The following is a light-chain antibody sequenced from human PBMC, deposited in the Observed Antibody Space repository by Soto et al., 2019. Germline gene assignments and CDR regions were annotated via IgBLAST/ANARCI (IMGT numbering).Light chain of an antibody. CDR1: QSVSNNY. CDR3: QQYAGPPTT. J-gene: IGKJ1*01. V-gene: IGKV3-20*01. CDR2: GAS. Sequence: EIVLTQSPGTLSLSPGERATLSCRASQSVSNNYLAWYQQKPGQAPRLLIYGASNRATGIPDRFSGSGSGTDFTLTISRLEPEDFAVYFCQQYAGPPTTFGQGTKVDIK.